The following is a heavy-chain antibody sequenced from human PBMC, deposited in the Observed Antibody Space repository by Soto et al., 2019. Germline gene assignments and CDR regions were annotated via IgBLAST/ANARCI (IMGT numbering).Heavy chain of an antibody. CDR1: GSIFKMYW. V-gene: IGHV3-74*01. J-gene: IGHJ4*02. D-gene: IGHD3-10*01. CDR2: IYNDGTYS. CDR3: TRGPRPISTGTGAY. Sequence: SGGSLRLSCAASGSIFKMYWMHWVRQSPGKGLVWISRIYNDGTYSDYADSVRGRFTISRDNVNDTLYLQMNNLRAEDSGLYYCTRGPRPISTGTGAYWGPGTQVTVSS.